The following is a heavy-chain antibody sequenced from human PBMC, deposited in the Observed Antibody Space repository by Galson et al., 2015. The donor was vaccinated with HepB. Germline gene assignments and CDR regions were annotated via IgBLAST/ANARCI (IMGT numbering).Heavy chain of an antibody. CDR1: GFTFSSYA. CDR2: ISYDGSNK. V-gene: IGHV3-30-3*01. CDR3: ARDYSSSSGRYFDY. D-gene: IGHD6-6*01. Sequence: SLRLSCAASGFTFSSYAMHWVRQAPGKGLEWVAVISYDGSNKYYADSVKGRFTISRDNSKNTLYLQMNSLRAEDTAVYYCARDYSSSSGRYFDYWGQGTLVTVSS. J-gene: IGHJ4*02.